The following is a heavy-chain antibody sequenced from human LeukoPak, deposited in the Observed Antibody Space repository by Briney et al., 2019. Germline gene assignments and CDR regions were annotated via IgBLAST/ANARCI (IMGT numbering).Heavy chain of an antibody. Sequence: SQTLSLTCTVSGGSISSGSYYWSWIRQPAGKGLEWIGRIYTSGSTNYNPSLKSRVTISVDTSKNQFSLKLSSVTAADTAVYYCATIVAAAARGFFDYWVQGTLVTVSS. CDR2: IYTSGST. CDR1: GGSISSGSYY. V-gene: IGHV4-61*02. CDR3: ATIVAAAARGFFDY. J-gene: IGHJ4*02. D-gene: IGHD6-13*01.